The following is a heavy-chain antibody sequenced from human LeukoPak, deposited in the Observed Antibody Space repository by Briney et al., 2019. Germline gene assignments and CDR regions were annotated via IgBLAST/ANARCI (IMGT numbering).Heavy chain of an antibody. V-gene: IGHV4-61*01. CDR3: ARDGRFGEFIDY. CDR1: GDSISGSIGSYY. J-gene: IGHJ4*02. D-gene: IGHD3-10*01. Sequence: PSETLSLTCTVSGDSISGSIGSYYWSWIRQPPGKGLEWIGYIYYSGSTNYNPSLKSRVTISVDTSKNQFSLKLSSVTAADTAVYYCARDGRFGEFIDYWGQGTLVTVSS. CDR2: IYYSGST.